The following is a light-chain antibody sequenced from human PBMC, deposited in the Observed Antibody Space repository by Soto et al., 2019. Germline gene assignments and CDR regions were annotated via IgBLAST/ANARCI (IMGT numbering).Light chain of an antibody. J-gene: IGKJ1*01. V-gene: IGKV3-15*01. Sequence: EIVMTQSPATPSVSPGERATLSCRASQSVSSNLAWYQQKPGQAPRLLIYGASTRATGIPARFSGSGSGTDFTLTISRLEPEDFAVYYCQQYGSSSWTFGQGTMVDI. CDR2: GAS. CDR1: QSVSSN. CDR3: QQYGSSSWT.